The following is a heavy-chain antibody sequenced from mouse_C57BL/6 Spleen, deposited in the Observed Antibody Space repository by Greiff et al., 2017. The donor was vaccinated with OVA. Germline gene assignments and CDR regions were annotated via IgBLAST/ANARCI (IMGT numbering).Heavy chain of an antibody. Sequence: EVKLMESGPGLVKPSQSLSLTCSVTGYSITSGYYWNWIRQFPGNKLEWMGYISYDGSNNYNPSLKNRISITRDTSKNQFFLKLNSVTTEDTATYYCAREGNWDGDYFDYWGQGTTLTVSS. CDR3: AREGNWDGDYFDY. CDR1: GYSITSGYY. D-gene: IGHD4-1*01. J-gene: IGHJ2*01. V-gene: IGHV3-6*01. CDR2: ISYDGSN.